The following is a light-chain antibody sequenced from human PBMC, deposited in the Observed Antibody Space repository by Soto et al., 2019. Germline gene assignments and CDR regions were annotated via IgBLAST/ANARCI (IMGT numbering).Light chain of an antibody. CDR2: DAS. V-gene: IGKV1D-16*01. CDR1: QGVGTW. Sequence: DIQMNQSPSSLSASAGDRVSITCRASQGVGTWLAWYRRKPGKAPEPLIYDASNLESGVPSRFSGSGSGTDFTLTISSLQPEDFATYYCQQYFSYPLTFGGGTKVEIK. CDR3: QQYFSYPLT. J-gene: IGKJ4*01.